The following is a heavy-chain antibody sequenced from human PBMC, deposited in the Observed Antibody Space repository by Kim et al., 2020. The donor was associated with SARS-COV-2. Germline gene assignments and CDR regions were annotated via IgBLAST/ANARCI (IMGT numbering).Heavy chain of an antibody. D-gene: IGHD1-26*01. CDR1: GFTFSSYA. V-gene: IGHV3-30-3*01. Sequence: GGSLRLSCAASGFTFSSYAMHWVRQAPGKGLEWVAVISYDGSNKYYADSVKGRFTISRDNSKNTLYLQMNSLRAEDTAVYYCAREGIWELLPFDYWGQGTLVTVSS. CDR3: AREGIWELLPFDY. CDR2: ISYDGSNK. J-gene: IGHJ4*02.